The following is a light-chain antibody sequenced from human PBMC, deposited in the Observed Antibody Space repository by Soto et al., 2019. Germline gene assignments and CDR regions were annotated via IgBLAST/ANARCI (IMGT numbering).Light chain of an antibody. J-gene: IGLJ1*01. V-gene: IGLV1-44*01. CDR1: SSNIGTSS. Sequence: QSVLTQPHSASGTPGQRVTISCSGSSSNIGTSSVHWFQQLPGTAPKLLISTTNQRPSGVPERFSGSKSSPSASLAISGLQSEHEADYYCAAWDDSFNGHVFGPGTKLTVL. CDR3: AAWDDSFNGHV. CDR2: TTN.